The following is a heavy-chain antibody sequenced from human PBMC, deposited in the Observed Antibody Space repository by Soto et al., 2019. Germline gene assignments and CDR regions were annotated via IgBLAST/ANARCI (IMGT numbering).Heavy chain of an antibody. CDR2: INPSGGST. D-gene: IGHD1-26*01. Sequence: GASVKVSCKASGYSFTSYYMHWVRQAPGQGLEWMGIINPSGGSTRYAQKFQGRVTMTRDTSTSTVYMELSSLRSEDTAVFYCARDSEIVTAATYYYYYIDVWGKGTTVTVSS. V-gene: IGHV1-46*03. J-gene: IGHJ6*03. CDR1: GYSFTSYY. CDR3: ARDSEIVTAATYYYYYIDV.